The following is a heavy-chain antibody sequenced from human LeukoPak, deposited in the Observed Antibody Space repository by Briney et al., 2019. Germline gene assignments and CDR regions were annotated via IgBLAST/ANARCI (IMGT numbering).Heavy chain of an antibody. CDR2: ITPNGGDT. CDR3: AKGSSYYNYEY. V-gene: IGHV3-23*01. D-gene: IGHD1-26*01. Sequence: GGSLRLSCAASGFTFSTYMMYWVRQAPGKGLEWASAITPNGGDTFYADSVRGRFTISRDNSKNTVSLQMNSLEAADTARYYCAKGSSYYNYEYWGQGALVAVSS. CDR1: GFTFSTYM. J-gene: IGHJ4*02.